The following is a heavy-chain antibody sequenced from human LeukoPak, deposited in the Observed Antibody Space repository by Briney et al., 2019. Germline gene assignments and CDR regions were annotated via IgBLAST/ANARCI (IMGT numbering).Heavy chain of an antibody. V-gene: IGHV3-23*01. J-gene: IGHJ4*02. CDR2: ISGSGGST. CDR3: ARDRGYCSSTSCYAGYFDY. CDR1: GFTFSSYA. Sequence: GGSLRLSCAASGFTFSSYAMSWVRQAPGKGLEWASAISGSGGSTYYADSVKGRFTISRDNSKNTLYLQMNSLRAEDTAVYYCARDRGYCSSTSCYAGYFDYWGQGTLVTVS. D-gene: IGHD2-2*01.